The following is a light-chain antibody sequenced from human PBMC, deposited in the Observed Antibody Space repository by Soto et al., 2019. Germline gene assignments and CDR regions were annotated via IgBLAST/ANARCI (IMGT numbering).Light chain of an antibody. CDR1: QSISSY. J-gene: IGKJ1*01. V-gene: IGKV1-39*01. Sequence: DIQMTQSPSSLSASVGDRVTITCRASQSISSYLNWYQQKPGKAPKLLIYAASSLQSGVPSRFSSSRSGTDFTLTISGLRPDDFATYHCQQSYNFPWTFGQGTKVEIK. CDR2: AAS. CDR3: QQSYNFPWT.